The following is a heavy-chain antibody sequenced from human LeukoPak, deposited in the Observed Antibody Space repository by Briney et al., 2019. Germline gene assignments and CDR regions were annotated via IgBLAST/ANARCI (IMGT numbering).Heavy chain of an antibody. D-gene: IGHD3-3*01. CDR2: INHSGST. CDR3: AREVLGDSWSGYYGSTRYFQH. V-gene: IGHV4-34*01. CDR1: GGSFSGYY. Sequence: PSETLSLTCAVYGGSFSGYYWSWIRQPPGKGLEWIGEINHSGSTNYNPSLKSRVTISVDTSKNQFSLKLSSVTAADTAVYYCAREVLGDSWSGYYGSTRYFQHWGQGTLVTVSS. J-gene: IGHJ1*01.